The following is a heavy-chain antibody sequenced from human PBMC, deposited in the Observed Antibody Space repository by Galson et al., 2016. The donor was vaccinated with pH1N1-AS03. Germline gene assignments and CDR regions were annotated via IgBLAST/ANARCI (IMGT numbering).Heavy chain of an antibody. D-gene: IGHD3-3*01. J-gene: IGHJ6*02. CDR1: GFIFSSFT. CDR3: ARGQNYDFWSGYYTTTDDYYYSMDV. V-gene: IGHV3-30*04. CDR2: TSTDGRNQ. Sequence: SLRLSCATSGFIFSSFTMHWVRQAPGKGLEWVALTSTDGRNQNYADSVKGRFTVSRETAKNTTNLQMNSLRAEDTAIYYCARGQNYDFWSGYYTTTDDYYYSMDVWGQGTTVIVS.